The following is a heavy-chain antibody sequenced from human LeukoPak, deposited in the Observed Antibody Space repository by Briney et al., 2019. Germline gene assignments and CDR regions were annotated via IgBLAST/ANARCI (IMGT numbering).Heavy chain of an antibody. Sequence: SETLSLTCTVSGGSISSYYWSWIRQPPGKGLEWIGYIYYSGSTNYNPSLKSRVTISVDTSKNQFSLNLSSVTATDTAVYYCARHLGYCSSNSCSNWFDPWGQGTLVTVSS. CDR2: IYYSGST. CDR3: ARHLGYCSSNSCSNWFDP. J-gene: IGHJ5*02. CDR1: GGSISSYY. V-gene: IGHV4-59*08. D-gene: IGHD2-2*01.